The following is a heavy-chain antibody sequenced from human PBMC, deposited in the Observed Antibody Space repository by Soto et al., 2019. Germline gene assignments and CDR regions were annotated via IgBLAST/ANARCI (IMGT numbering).Heavy chain of an antibody. CDR2: ISYDGSNK. Sequence: PGGSLRLPCAASGFTFSSYAMHWVRQAPGKGLEWVAVISYDGSNKYYADSVKGRFTISRDNSKNTLYLQMNSLRAEDTAVYYCARDLGWLDPYYGMDVWGQGTTVTAP. V-gene: IGHV3-30-3*01. CDR1: GFTFSSYA. CDR3: ARDLGWLDPYYGMDV. D-gene: IGHD6-19*01. J-gene: IGHJ6*02.